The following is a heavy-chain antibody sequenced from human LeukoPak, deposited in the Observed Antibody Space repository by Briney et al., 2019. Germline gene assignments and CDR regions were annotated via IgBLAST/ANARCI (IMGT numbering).Heavy chain of an antibody. Sequence: SETLSLTCAVYGGSFSGYYWSWIRQPPGKGLEWIGEINHSGSTNYNPSLKSRVTISVDTSKNQFSLKLSSVTAADTAVYYCARDGCSGGSCYLDYFDYWGQGTLVTVSS. J-gene: IGHJ4*02. CDR2: INHSGST. CDR1: GGSFSGYY. V-gene: IGHV4-34*01. D-gene: IGHD2-15*01. CDR3: ARDGCSGGSCYLDYFDY.